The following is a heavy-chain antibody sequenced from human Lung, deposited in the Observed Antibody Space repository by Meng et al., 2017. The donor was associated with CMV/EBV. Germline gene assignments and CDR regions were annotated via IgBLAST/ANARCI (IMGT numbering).Heavy chain of an antibody. CDR1: GFAFDTYG. J-gene: IGHJ4*02. CDR3: AKDQLLFGGPNAYFDD. V-gene: IGHV3-30*02. Sequence: GVSLKISCAASGFAFDTYGMHWVRQAPGKRLEWVAFIRHDASNKFYGDSVRGRFTISRDNSKNTLYLQMNSLRVEETAMFYCAKDQLLFGGPNAYFDDWGQGKXVNGSS. CDR2: IRHDASNK. D-gene: IGHD3-16*01.